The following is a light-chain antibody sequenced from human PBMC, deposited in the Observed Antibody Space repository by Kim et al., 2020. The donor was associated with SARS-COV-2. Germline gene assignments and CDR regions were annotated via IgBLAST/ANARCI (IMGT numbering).Light chain of an antibody. CDR3: QQYGSSPLT. CDR1: QSVSSSY. Sequence: SPGERATRSCRASQSVSSSYIAWYQQKPSQAPSLLIYGASSRATGIPDRFSGSGSGTDFTLTISRLEPEDLAVYYCQQYGSSPLTFCQGAKVDIK. V-gene: IGKV3-20*01. CDR2: GAS. J-gene: IGKJ1*01.